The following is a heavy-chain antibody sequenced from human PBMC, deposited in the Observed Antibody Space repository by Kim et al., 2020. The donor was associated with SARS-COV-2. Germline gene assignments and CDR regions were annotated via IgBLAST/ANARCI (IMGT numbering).Heavy chain of an antibody. CDR2: ISGGGDST. J-gene: IGHJ4*02. CDR3: ASGAGTAF. Sequence: WVRQGPGKGLEWVSAISGGGDSTYYADSVKGRFTISRDNSKNTFYLHMDSLRADDTAVYYCASGAGTAFWGQGTLVTVSS. D-gene: IGHD1-26*01. V-gene: IGHV3-23*01.